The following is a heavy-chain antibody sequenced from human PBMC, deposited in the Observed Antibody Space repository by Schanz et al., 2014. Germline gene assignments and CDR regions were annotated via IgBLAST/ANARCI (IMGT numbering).Heavy chain of an antibody. Sequence: EVQLVESGGGLVQPGGSLRFSCAASGFTFSSYAMSWVRQAPGKGLEWVSAISGSGGSTYYTDSVKGRFTISRDNAKKSLFLQLNSLRPEDTAVYYCAKSYDTSGYSGFDYWGQGTLVTVSS. CDR1: GFTFSSYA. D-gene: IGHD3-22*01. CDR3: AKSYDTSGYSGFDY. J-gene: IGHJ4*02. V-gene: IGHV3-23*04. CDR2: ISGSGGST.